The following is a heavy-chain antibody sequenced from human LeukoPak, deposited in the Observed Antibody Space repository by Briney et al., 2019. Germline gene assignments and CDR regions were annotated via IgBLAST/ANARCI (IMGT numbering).Heavy chain of an antibody. CDR3: ARKTYYDYVWGSYRYFDY. D-gene: IGHD3-16*02. CDR1: GFTFSSYW. CDR2: IKQDGSEK. Sequence: GGSLRLSCAASGFTFSSYWMSWVRQAPGKGLEWVANIKQDGSEKYYVDSVKGRFTISRDNAKNSLYLQMNSLRAEDTAVYYCARKTYYDYVWGSYRYFDYWGQGTLVTVSS. J-gene: IGHJ4*02. V-gene: IGHV3-7*01.